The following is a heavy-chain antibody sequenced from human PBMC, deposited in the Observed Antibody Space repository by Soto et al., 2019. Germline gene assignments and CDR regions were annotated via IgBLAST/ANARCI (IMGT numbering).Heavy chain of an antibody. CDR3: ARATYGDYAFYDY. Sequence: GGSLRLSCAASGFTFSSYEMNWVRQAPGKGLEWVSYISSSGSIKYYADSVKGRFTISRGNAENSLYLQMNSLRAEDTAVYYCARATYGDYAFYDYWGQGTLVTVSS. V-gene: IGHV3-48*03. D-gene: IGHD4-17*01. J-gene: IGHJ4*02. CDR2: ISSSGSIK. CDR1: GFTFSSYE.